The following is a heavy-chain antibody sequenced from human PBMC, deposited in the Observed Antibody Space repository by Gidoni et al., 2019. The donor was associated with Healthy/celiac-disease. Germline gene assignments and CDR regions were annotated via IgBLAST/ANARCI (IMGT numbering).Heavy chain of an antibody. CDR2: ISGSGGST. D-gene: IGHD3-3*01. Sequence: EVQLLESGGGLVQPGGSLRLSCAASGFTFSSYAMSWVRQAPGKGLEWVSAISGSGGSTYYADSVKGRFTISRDNSKNTLYLQMNSLRAEDTAVYYCAKAEYDFWSRYPVPYYYYYYMDVWGKGTTVTVSS. V-gene: IGHV3-23*01. J-gene: IGHJ6*03. CDR3: AKAEYDFWSRYPVPYYYYYYMDV. CDR1: GFTFSSYA.